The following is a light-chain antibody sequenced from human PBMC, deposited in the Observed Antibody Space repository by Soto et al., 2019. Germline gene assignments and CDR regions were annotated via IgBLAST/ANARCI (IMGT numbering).Light chain of an antibody. CDR3: QHFGTSPGT. Sequence: EIVLTQSPGTLSLSPGERATLSCRASQSVSSRNLAWYQQKPGQAPRLLISGASSRATGIPVRFSGSGSGADVTLTISRLEPEDSAVYYCQHFGTSPGTFGQGSKVEIK. CDR1: QSVSSRN. CDR2: GAS. V-gene: IGKV3-20*01. J-gene: IGKJ1*01.